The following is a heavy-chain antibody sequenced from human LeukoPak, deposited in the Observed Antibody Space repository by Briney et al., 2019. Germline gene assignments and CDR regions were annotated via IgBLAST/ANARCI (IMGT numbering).Heavy chain of an antibody. CDR1: GFTFSFNS. D-gene: IGHD1-26*01. Sequence: PGGSLRLSCAASGFTFSFNSMHWVRQAPGKGLVWVSRINEDGSTTNYADSVKGRFTISRDNAKNTLYLQMNSLRAEDTAVYYCVRDLGGRSGHWGQGTLVTVSS. V-gene: IGHV3-74*01. J-gene: IGHJ4*02. CDR2: INEDGSTT. CDR3: VRDLGGRSGH.